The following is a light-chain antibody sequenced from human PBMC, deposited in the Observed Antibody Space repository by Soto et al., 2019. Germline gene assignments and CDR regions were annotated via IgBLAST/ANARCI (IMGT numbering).Light chain of an antibody. Sequence: QSALTQPASVSGSPGQSITISCTGTSSDVVGYNYVSWYQQHPGKAPKFMIYDVSNRPSGVSNRFSGSKSGNTASLTISGLRAEDEADYYCCSYTTSNTRQIVFGTGTKVTVL. CDR1: SSDVVGYNY. CDR2: DVS. V-gene: IGLV2-14*01. CDR3: CSYTTSNTRQIV. J-gene: IGLJ1*01.